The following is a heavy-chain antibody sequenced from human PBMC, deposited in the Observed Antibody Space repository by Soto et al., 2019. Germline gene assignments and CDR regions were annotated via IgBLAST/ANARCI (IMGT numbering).Heavy chain of an antibody. CDR1: GFTFSDYY. Sequence: PGGTLRLSCAASGFTFSDYYMSWIRQAPGKGLEWVSYISSSGSAIYYADSVKGRFTISRDNAKNSLYLQKNTPIAEAQAADYCWTGLGSGDYVDSFDPWGQGTLVTVSS. CDR2: ISSSGSAI. CDR3: WTGLGSGDYVDSFDP. V-gene: IGHV3-11*01. J-gene: IGHJ5*02. D-gene: IGHD4-17*01.